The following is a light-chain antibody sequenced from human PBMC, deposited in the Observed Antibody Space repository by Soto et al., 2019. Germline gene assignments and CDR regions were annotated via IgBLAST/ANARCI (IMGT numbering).Light chain of an antibody. V-gene: IGKV3-20*01. CDR3: QPYGRSPFT. Sequence: EIVLTQSPGTLSLSPGERATLSCRASQSVSSNNLAWYQQRPGQAPRVVIYGASTRATGIPERFSGSGSGTDFTLTISRLEPDDFAVYYCQPYGRSPFTFGPGTKVDIK. CDR2: GAS. CDR1: QSVSSNN. J-gene: IGKJ3*01.